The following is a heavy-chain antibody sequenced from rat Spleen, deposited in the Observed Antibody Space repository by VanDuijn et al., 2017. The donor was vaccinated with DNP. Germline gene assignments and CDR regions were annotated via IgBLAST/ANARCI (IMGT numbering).Heavy chain of an antibody. CDR2: ITNTGDHT. Sequence: EVQLVESGGGPVQPGRSLKLSCVASGFIFSNYWMTWIRQAPGKGLEWVASITNTGDHTYYSDSVKGRFSLSRDNAKSTLYLQMNSLRSEDTATYYGARGDSDYFDYWGQGVMVTVSS. CDR3: ARGDSDYFDY. CDR1: GFIFSNYW. V-gene: IGHV5-31*01. J-gene: IGHJ2*01. D-gene: IGHD2-2*01.